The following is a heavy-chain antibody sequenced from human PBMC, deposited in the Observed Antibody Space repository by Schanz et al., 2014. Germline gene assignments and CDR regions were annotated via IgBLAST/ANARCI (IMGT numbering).Heavy chain of an antibody. CDR1: GYTFAGHA. CDR3: ARAPVTVGPYHYYMDV. D-gene: IGHD4-17*01. J-gene: IGHJ6*03. CDR2: FHHEDGDT. V-gene: IGHV1-3*01. Sequence: QVQLVQSGAEVKKPGASVKVSCQASGYTFAGHAVHWVRQAPGQGLEWMGGFHHEDGDTVYAQKFQGRVIMTRDTSTSTVYMELSSLRSEDTAVYYCARAPVTVGPYHYYMDVWGKGTTVTVSS.